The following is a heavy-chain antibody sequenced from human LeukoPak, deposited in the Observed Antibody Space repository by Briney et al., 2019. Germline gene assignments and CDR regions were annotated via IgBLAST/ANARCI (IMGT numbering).Heavy chain of an antibody. Sequence: PGGSLRLSCAASGFTFDGYGMSWVRQGPGKGLEWVSGAYWNGVSTGYADSVKGRFTISRDNAKNSLYLQMNSLRAEDTALYYCARNSRDSFDIWGQGTMVTVSS. V-gene: IGHV3-20*04. CDR2: AYWNGVST. CDR1: GFTFDGYG. CDR3: ARNSRDSFDI. J-gene: IGHJ3*02.